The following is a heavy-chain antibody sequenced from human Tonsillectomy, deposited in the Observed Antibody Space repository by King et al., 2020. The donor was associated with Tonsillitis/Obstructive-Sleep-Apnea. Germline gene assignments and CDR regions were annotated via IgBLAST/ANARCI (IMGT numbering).Heavy chain of an antibody. CDR2: INHSGST. CDR3: ASITMVRGVIRWFDP. D-gene: IGHD3-10*01. J-gene: IGHJ5*02. Sequence: VQLQQWGAGLLKPSETLSLTCAVYGGSFSGYYWSWIRQPPGKGLEWIGEINHSGSTNYNPSLKSRVTISVDTSKNQFSLKLSSVTAAATAVYYCASITMVRGVIRWFDPGGQGTLVTVSS. CDR1: GGSFSGYY. V-gene: IGHV4-34*01.